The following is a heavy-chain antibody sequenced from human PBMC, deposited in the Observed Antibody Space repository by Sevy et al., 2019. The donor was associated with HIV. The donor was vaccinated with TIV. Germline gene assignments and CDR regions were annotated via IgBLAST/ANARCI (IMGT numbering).Heavy chain of an antibody. CDR3: ARDLGSGWPDYYYYYMDV. D-gene: IGHD6-19*01. CDR2: IYHSGST. CDR1: GYSISSGYY. Sequence: SETLSLTCAVSGYSISSGYYWGWIRQPPGKGLEWIGSIYHSGSTYYNPSLKSRVTISVDTSKNQFSLRLSSVTAADTAVYYCARDLGSGWPDYYYYYMDVWGKGTTVTVSS. V-gene: IGHV4-38-2*02. J-gene: IGHJ6*03.